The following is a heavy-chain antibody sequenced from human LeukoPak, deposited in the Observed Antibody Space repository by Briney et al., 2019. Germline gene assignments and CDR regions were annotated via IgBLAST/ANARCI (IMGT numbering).Heavy chain of an antibody. V-gene: IGHV1-8*01. CDR2: MNPNSGNT. Sequence: ASVKVSCKASGYTFTSYDINWVRQATGQGLEWMGWMNPNSGNTGYAQKFQGRVTMTRDTSISTAYMELSRLRSDDTAVYYCATLTTVVTPQIDYWGQGTLVTVSS. CDR3: ATLTTVVTPQIDY. CDR1: GYTFTSYD. J-gene: IGHJ4*02. D-gene: IGHD4-23*01.